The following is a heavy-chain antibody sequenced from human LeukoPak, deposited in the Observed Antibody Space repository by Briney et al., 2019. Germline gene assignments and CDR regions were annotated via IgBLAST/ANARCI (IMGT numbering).Heavy chain of an antibody. V-gene: IGHV3-30*02. CDR3: AKDDKPEYCAQNYYYYMDV. Sequence: GGSLRLSCAASGFTFSSYGMHWVRQAPGKGLEWVAFIRYDGSNKYYADSVKGRFTISRDNSKNTLYLQMNSLRAEDTAVYYCAKDDKPEYCAQNYYYYMDVSGKGTTVTVSS. CDR1: GFTFSSYG. D-gene: IGHD2/OR15-2a*01. CDR2: IRYDGSNK. J-gene: IGHJ6*03.